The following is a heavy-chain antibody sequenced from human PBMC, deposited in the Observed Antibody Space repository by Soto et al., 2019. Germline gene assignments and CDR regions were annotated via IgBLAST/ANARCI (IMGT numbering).Heavy chain of an antibody. V-gene: IGHV4-61*01. CDR3: ARYAYDYYDGMDV. Sequence: PSETLSLTCTVSGGSVSSGSYYWSWIRQPPGKGLEWIGYIYYSGSTNYNPSLKSRVTISVDTSKNQFSLRLSAVTAADTAVYFCARYAYDYYDGMDVWGQGTTVTVSS. J-gene: IGHJ6*02. CDR2: IYYSGST. CDR1: GGSVSSGSYY.